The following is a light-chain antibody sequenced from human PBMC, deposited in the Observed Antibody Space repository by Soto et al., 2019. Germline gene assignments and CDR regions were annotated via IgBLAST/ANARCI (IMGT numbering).Light chain of an antibody. CDR1: QSISSY. V-gene: IGKV1-39*01. J-gene: IGKJ2*01. CDR2: AAS. CDR3: QQRYSTPYS. Sequence: DVQMTQSPSSLSASVGDRVTITCRASQSISSYLNWYEQKPGKAPKLLIYAASSLQSGVPSRFSGSGSGTDFTPTISSLQREDVATYYCQQRYSTPYSFGQGTKLDIK.